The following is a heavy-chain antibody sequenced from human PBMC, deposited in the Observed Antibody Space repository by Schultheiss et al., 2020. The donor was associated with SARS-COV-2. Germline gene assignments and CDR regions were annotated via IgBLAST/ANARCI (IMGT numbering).Heavy chain of an antibody. CDR1: GGTFSSYA. CDR2: INTNTGNP. D-gene: IGHD2-15*01. V-gene: IGHV7-4-1*02. J-gene: IGHJ4*02. CDR3: ARQGGGSCGSCYY. Sequence: ASVKVSCKASGGTFSSYAISWVRQAPGQGLEWMGWINTNTGNPTYAQGFTGRFVFSLDTSVSTAYLQISSLKAEDTAVYYCARQGGGSCGSCYYWGQGTLVTVSS.